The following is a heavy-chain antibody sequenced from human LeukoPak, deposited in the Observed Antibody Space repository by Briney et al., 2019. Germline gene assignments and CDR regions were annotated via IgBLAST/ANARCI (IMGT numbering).Heavy chain of an antibody. J-gene: IGHJ4*02. CDR1: GGSFSGFH. Sequence: SETLSLTCAVYGGSFSGFHWSWSRQPPGKGPEWIGEINHSGSTNYNPSLKSRVTISVDMSKNQFSLKLSSVTAADTAVYYCTRARRVGPTEMIWGQGTLLTVSS. CDR2: INHSGST. D-gene: IGHD1-26*01. V-gene: IGHV4-34*01. CDR3: TRARRVGPTEMI.